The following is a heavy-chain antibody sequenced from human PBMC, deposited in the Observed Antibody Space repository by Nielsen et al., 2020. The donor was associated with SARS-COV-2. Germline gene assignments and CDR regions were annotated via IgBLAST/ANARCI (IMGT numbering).Heavy chain of an antibody. CDR2: IYHSGST. J-gene: IGHJ3*02. V-gene: IGHV4-4*02. CDR1: GGSISSSNW. D-gene: IGHD4-17*01. Sequence: SETLFLTCAVSGGSISSSNWWSWVRQPPGKGLEWIGEIYHSGSTNYNPSLKSRVTISVDKFKNQFSLKLSSVTAADTAVYYCAREGSAVTDAFDIWGQGTMVTVSS. CDR3: AREGSAVTDAFDI.